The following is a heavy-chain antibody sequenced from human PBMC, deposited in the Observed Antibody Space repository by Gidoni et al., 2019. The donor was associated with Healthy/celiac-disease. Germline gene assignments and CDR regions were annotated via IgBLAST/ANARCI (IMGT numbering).Heavy chain of an antibody. CDR3: ARDKGSRVVVIRSGDWFDP. Sequence: QVQLVQSGAEVKKPGASVKVSCKASGYTFTSYGIRWVRQAPGQGLEWMGWISAYNGNTNYAQKLQGRVTMTTDTSTSTAYMELRSLRSDDTAVYYCARDKGSRVVVIRSGDWFDPWGQGTLVTVSS. J-gene: IGHJ5*02. CDR2: ISAYNGNT. V-gene: IGHV1-18*01. CDR1: GYTFTSYG. D-gene: IGHD3-22*01.